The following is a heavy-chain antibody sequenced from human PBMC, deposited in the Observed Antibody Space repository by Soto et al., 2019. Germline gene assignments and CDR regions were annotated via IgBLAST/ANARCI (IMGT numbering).Heavy chain of an antibody. J-gene: IGHJ5*02. Sequence: PSETLSLTCTVSGGSISSSSYYWGWIRQPPGKGLEWIGSIYYSGSTYYNPSLKSRVTISVDTSKNQFSLKLSSVTAADTAVYYCARHGYDFWSGPYTGWFDPWGQGTLVTVSS. CDR1: GGSISSSSYY. D-gene: IGHD3-3*01. CDR2: IYYSGST. V-gene: IGHV4-39*01. CDR3: ARHGYDFWSGPYTGWFDP.